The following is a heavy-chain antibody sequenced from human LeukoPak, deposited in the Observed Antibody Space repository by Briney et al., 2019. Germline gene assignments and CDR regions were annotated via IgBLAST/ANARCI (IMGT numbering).Heavy chain of an antibody. D-gene: IGHD6-19*01. Sequence: GGSLRLSCAASGFTFSSYAMSWGRQAPGKGLEWVSAISGSGGSTYYAASVKGRFTISRDNSKNTLYLQMNSLRAEDTAVYYCAKSRSSGWYYFDYWGQGTLVTVSS. CDR2: ISGSGGST. V-gene: IGHV3-23*01. CDR3: AKSRSSGWYYFDY. J-gene: IGHJ4*02. CDR1: GFTFSSYA.